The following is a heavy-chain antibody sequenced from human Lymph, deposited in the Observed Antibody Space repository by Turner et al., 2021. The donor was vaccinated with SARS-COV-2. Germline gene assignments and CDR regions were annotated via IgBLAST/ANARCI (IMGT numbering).Heavy chain of an antibody. V-gene: IGHV3-53*02. CDR3: ARDLGPLAFDI. CDR2: IYIGGTT. J-gene: IGHJ3*02. Sequence: ELQLVETGGGLIQPGGSLRLSCAASGFTVSSNYMSWVRQAPGKGLEWVSGIYIGGTTYYADSVKGRFTISRDNSKNTLYLQMNSLRAEDTAVYYCARDLGPLAFDIWGQGTMVTVSS. CDR1: GFTVSSNY.